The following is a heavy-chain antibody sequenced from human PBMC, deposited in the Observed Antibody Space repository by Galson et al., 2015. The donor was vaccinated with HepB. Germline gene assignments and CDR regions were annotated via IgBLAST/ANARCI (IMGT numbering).Heavy chain of an antibody. CDR1: GGTFSSYT. D-gene: IGHD3/OR15-3a*01. CDR3: AVHVQDSMDGYYAFDI. J-gene: IGHJ3*02. Sequence: SVKVSCKASGGTFSSYTISWVRQAPGQGLEWMGRIIPILGIANYAQKFQGRVTITADKSTSTAYMELSSLRSEDTAVYYCAVHVQDSMDGYYAFDIWGQGTMVTVSS. V-gene: IGHV1-69*02. CDR2: IIPILGIA.